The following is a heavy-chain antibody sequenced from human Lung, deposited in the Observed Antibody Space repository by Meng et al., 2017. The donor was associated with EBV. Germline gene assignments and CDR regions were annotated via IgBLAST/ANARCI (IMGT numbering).Heavy chain of an antibody. Sequence: VQVGGEVKEPGASVKVSCKGSGYTFTSYDINWVRQGTGQGLEWMGWMNPNRGTTGYAQKFQGRVTMTRNISKSTAYMDLSSLRSEDTAVYYRATGVADFEYWGQGTLVTVSS. V-gene: IGHV1-8*01. J-gene: IGHJ4*02. CDR2: MNPNRGTT. CDR1: GYTFTSYD. D-gene: IGHD6-19*01. CDR3: ATGVADFEY.